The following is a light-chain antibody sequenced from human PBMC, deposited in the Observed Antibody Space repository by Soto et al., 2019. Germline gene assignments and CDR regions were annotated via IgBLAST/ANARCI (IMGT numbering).Light chain of an antibody. CDR2: GAS. CDR3: QQYGSSPPGGT. Sequence: EIVLTQSPGTLSLSPGERATLSCRASQSVSSSYLAWYQQKPGQAPRLLIYGASSRATGIPDRFGGSGSGTDFTLTISRLEPEDFAVYYCQQYGSSPPGGTFGQGTKVEIK. V-gene: IGKV3-20*01. J-gene: IGKJ1*01. CDR1: QSVSSSY.